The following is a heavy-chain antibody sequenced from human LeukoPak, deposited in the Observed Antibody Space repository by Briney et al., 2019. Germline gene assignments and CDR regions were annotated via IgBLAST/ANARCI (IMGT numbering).Heavy chain of an antibody. CDR1: GFTFNNYA. J-gene: IGHJ4*02. Sequence: GGSLRLSCAASGFTFNNYAMHWVRQAPGKGLEWVSAISGSGGSTYYADSVKGRFTISRDNSKNTLYLQMNSLRAEDTAVYYCANHDILTGYYYWGQGTLVTVSS. CDR2: ISGSGGST. D-gene: IGHD3-9*01. V-gene: IGHV3-23*01. CDR3: ANHDILTGYYY.